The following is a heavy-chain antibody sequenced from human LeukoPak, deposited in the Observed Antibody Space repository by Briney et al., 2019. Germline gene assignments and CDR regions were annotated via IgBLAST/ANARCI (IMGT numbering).Heavy chain of an antibody. CDR2: IYPGDSDT. D-gene: IGHD2-2*01. CDR1: GYSFTSYW. Sequence: GESLKISCKGSGYSFTSYWIGWVRQMPGKGLEWMGIIYPGDSDTRYSPSFQGQVTISADKSISTAYLQWSSLKASDTAMYCCARSIVVVPAAMTNWFDPWGQGTLVTVSS. J-gene: IGHJ5*02. V-gene: IGHV5-51*01. CDR3: ARSIVVVPAAMTNWFDP.